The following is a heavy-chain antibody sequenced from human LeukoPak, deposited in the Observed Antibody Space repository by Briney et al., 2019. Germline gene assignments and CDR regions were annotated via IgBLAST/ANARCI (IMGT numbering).Heavy chain of an antibody. Sequence: SETLSLTCAVYGGSFSGYYWSWIRQPPGKGLEWIGEINHSGSTNYNPSLKSRVTISVDTSKNQFSLKLSSVTAADTAVYYCAREDTAMVSLDYWGQGTLVTVSS. CDR2: INHSGST. CDR3: AREDTAMVSLDY. CDR1: GGSFSGYY. V-gene: IGHV4-34*01. J-gene: IGHJ4*02. D-gene: IGHD5-18*01.